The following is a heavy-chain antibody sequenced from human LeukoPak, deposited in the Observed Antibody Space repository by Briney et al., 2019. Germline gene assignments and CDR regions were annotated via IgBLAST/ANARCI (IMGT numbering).Heavy chain of an antibody. CDR1: GYTFTGYY. J-gene: IGHJ6*02. V-gene: IGHV1-2*02. Sequence: ASVKVSCKASGYTFTGYYMHWVRQAPGQGLEWMGWINPNSGGTNYAQKFQGRVTMTRDTSISTAYMELSRLRSDGTAVYYCARFQQGPHYGMDVWGQGTTVTVSS. CDR3: ARFQQGPHYGMDV. CDR2: INPNSGGT. D-gene: IGHD1/OR15-1a*01.